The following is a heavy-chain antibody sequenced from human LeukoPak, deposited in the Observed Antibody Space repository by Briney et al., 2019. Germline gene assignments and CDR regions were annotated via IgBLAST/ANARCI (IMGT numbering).Heavy chain of an antibody. CDR3: AIDPADVTPSSVS. CDR2: IYYSGST. V-gene: IGHV4-39*02. D-gene: IGHD4-23*01. CDR1: GGSISSSSYY. J-gene: IGHJ5*02. Sequence: SETLSLTCTVSGGSISSSSYYWGWIRQPPGKGLEWIGSIYYSGSTYYNPSLKSRVTISVDTSKNQFSLKLSSVTAADTAVYYCAIDPADVTPSSVSWGQGTLVTVSS.